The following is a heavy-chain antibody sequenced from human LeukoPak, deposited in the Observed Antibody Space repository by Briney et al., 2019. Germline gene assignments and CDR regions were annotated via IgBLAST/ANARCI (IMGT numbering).Heavy chain of an antibody. D-gene: IGHD3-22*01. V-gene: IGHV3-53*01. CDR2: LYSGGST. Sequence: GGSLTLSCAASGLTVSSNYMSWVRQAPGKGLEWVPVLYSGGSTYYADSVKGRFTISRDNSKNTVYLQMNSLRAEDTAVYYCARYYYDSRGYPYYFDYWGQGTLDTVSS. CDR3: ARYYYDSRGYPYYFDY. J-gene: IGHJ4*02. CDR1: GLTVSSNY.